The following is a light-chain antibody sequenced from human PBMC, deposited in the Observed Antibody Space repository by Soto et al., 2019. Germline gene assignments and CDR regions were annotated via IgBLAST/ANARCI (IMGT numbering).Light chain of an antibody. CDR1: SSDVGGYNY. CDR3: SSYTSSSTLCV. J-gene: IGLJ1*01. Sequence: QSVLTQPASVSGSPGQSITISCTGTSSDVGGYNYVSWYQQHPGKAPKLMIYDVSNRPSGVSNRFSGSKSGNTASLTISWLQAEDEADYYCSSYTSSSTLCVFGTGTKLTVL. CDR2: DVS. V-gene: IGLV2-14*01.